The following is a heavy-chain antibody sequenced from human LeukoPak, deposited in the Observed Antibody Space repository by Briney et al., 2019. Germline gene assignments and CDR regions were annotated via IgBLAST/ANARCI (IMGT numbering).Heavy chain of an antibody. CDR3: AREDQLLTGWFDP. CDR2: IYYSGST. D-gene: IGHD2-2*01. J-gene: IGHJ5*02. Sequence: SETLSLTCIVSGGSINSYYWSWIRQPPGKGLEWIGYIYYSGSTNYNPSLKSRVTISVDTSKNQFSLKLSSVTAADTAVYYCAREDQLLTGWFDPWGQGTLVTVS. CDR1: GGSINSYY. V-gene: IGHV4-59*01.